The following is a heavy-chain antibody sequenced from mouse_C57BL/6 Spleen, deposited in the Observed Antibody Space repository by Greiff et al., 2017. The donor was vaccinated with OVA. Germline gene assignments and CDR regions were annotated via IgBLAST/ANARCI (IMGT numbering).Heavy chain of an antibody. J-gene: IGHJ1*03. V-gene: IGHV1-55*01. CDR1: GYTFTSYW. Sequence: QVQLQQSGAELVKPGASVKMSCKASGYTFTSYWITWVKQRPGQGLEWIGDIYPGSGSTNYNEKFKSKATLTVDTSSSTAYMQLSSLTSEDSAVYYCARRRILHYYGSSYGYFDVWGTGTTVTVSS. CDR2: IYPGSGST. CDR3: ARRRILHYYGSSYGYFDV. D-gene: IGHD1-1*01.